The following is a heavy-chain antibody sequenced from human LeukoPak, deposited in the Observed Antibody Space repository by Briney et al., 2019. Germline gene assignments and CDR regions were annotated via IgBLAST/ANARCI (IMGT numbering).Heavy chain of an antibody. CDR3: ARDSSGYYYGSGSYYGY. CDR1: GYSISSGYY. V-gene: IGHV4-38-2*02. D-gene: IGHD3-10*01. J-gene: IGHJ4*02. CDR2: IYHSGST. Sequence: SETRSLTCTVSGYSISSGYYWGWIRQPPGKGLEWIGSIYHSGSTYYNPSLKSRVTISVDTSKNQFSLKLSSVTAADTAVYYCARDSSGYYYGSGSYYGYWGQGTLVTVSS.